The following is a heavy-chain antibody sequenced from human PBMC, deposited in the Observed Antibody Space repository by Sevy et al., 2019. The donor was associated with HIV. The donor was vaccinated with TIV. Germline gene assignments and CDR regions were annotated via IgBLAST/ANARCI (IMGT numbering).Heavy chain of an antibody. J-gene: IGHJ3*02. D-gene: IGHD3-10*01. Sequence: GGSLRLTCAASGFTFNTYTMNWVRQAPGEGLEWVSSISRSANYIYYADSVKGRFTISRDNAKNSLLLQMNNLRAEDTAVYYCARPYGSGSWEAFDIWVQGTMVTVSS. CDR1: GFTFNTYT. CDR3: ARPYGSGSWEAFDI. V-gene: IGHV3-21*01. CDR2: ISRSANYI.